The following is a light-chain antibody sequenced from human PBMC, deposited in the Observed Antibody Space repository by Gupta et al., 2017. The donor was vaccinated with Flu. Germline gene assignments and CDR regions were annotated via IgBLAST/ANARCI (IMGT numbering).Light chain of an antibody. J-gene: IGKJ4*01. CDR3: QQRSFWPLT. CDR2: DTS. V-gene: IGKV3-11*01. Sequence: DIVLIQSPATLSFSSGDRATLSCRASQSVGRQLAWYQHKPGQAPRLLMYDTSNRATGIPDRFSGSGSGADFTLTTSSREPEDFAVYYCQQRSFWPLTFGRGTKVEIK. CDR1: QSVGRQ.